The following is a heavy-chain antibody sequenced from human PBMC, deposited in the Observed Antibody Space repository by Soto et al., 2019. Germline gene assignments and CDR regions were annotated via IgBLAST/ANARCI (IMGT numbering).Heavy chain of an antibody. D-gene: IGHD2-15*01. V-gene: IGHV1-18*01. CDR1: GYTFTSYG. Sequence: ASVKVSCKASGYTFTSYGISWVRQAPGQGLEWMGWISAYNGNTNYAQKLQGRVTMTTDTSTSTAYMELRSLRSDDTAVYYCASGYCSGCSCYPFDYDYWGQGTLVTVSS. J-gene: IGHJ4*02. CDR3: ASGYCSGCSCYPFDYDY. CDR2: ISAYNGNT.